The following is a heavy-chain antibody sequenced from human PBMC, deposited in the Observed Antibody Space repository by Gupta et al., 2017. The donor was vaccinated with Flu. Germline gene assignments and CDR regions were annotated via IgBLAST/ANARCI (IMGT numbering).Heavy chain of an antibody. J-gene: IGHJ4*02. D-gene: IGHD1-26*01. CDR2: ISGSGGST. Sequence: AMSWVRQAPGKGLEWVSAISGSGGSTYYADSVKGRFTISRDNSKNTLYLQMNSLRAEDTAVYYCAKGSREQPTPAYFDYWGQGTLVTVSS. CDR3: AKGSREQPTPAYFDY. CDR1: A. V-gene: IGHV3-23*01.